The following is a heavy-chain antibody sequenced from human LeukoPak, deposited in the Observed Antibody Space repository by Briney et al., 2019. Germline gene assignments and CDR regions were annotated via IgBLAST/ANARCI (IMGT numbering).Heavy chain of an antibody. CDR1: GYTFTGYY. V-gene: IGHV1-2*02. J-gene: IGHJ6*03. D-gene: IGHD6-6*01. Sequence: GASVKVSCKASGYTFTGYYMHWVRQAPGQGLEWMGWINPNSGGTNYAQKFQGRVTMTRGTSISTAYMELSRLRSDDTAVYYCARDGIAARRATRNYYYVDVWGKGTTVTVSS. CDR3: ARDGIAARRATRNYYYVDV. CDR2: INPNSGGT.